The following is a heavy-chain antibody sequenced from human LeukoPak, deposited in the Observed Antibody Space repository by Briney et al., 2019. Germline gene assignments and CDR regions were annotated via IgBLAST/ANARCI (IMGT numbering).Heavy chain of an antibody. D-gene: IGHD1-26*01. CDR2: INEDGSTT. Sequence: GGSLRLSCAASGFTFSSNWMHWVRQAPGKGLVWVSRINEDGSTTNYADSVKGRSTIFRDNAKNTLYLQMNSLRAEDTVVYYCVRDLGGRSGHWGQGTLVTVSS. V-gene: IGHV3-74*01. CDR1: GFTFSSNW. J-gene: IGHJ4*02. CDR3: VRDLGGRSGH.